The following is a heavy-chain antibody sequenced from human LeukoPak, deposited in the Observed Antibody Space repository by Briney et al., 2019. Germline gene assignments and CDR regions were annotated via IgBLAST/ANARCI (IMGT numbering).Heavy chain of an antibody. CDR3: ARGRYEFDY. J-gene: IGHJ4*02. Sequence: ASVKVSCKASGFTFSSYAISWVRQAPGQGLDWMGRIIPIFGTANYAQKFQGRVTITADKSTSTAYMELSSLRSEDTAVYYCARGRYEFDYWGQGTLVTVSS. V-gene: IGHV1-69*06. CDR2: IIPIFGTA. CDR1: GFTFSSYA. D-gene: IGHD3-16*01.